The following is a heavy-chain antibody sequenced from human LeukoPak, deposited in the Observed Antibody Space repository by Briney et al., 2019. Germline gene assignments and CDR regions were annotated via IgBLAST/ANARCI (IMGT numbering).Heavy chain of an antibody. CDR1: GYIFTGYH. J-gene: IGHJ4*02. Sequence: ASVKVSCKASGYIFTGYHPHWVRQAPGQGLEWMGRIIPILGIANYAQKFQGRVTITADKSTSTAYMELSSLRSEDTAVYYCARDVTYYYDSSGPPFDYWGQGTLVTVSS. V-gene: IGHV1-69*04. CDR2: IIPILGIA. CDR3: ARDVTYYYDSSGPPFDY. D-gene: IGHD3-22*01.